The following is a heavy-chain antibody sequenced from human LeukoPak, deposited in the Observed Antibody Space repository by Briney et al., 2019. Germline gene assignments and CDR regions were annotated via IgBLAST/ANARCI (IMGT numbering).Heavy chain of an antibody. CDR2: INHSGST. J-gene: IGHJ4*02. V-gene: IGHV4-34*01. CDR1: GGSFSGYY. D-gene: IGHD2-2*01. Sequence: PSETLSLTCAVYGGSFSGYYWSWIRQPPGKGLEWIGEINHSGSTNYNPSLKSRVTISVDTSKNQFSLKLSSVTAADTAVYYCARRLGYCSNWGQGTLVSVSS. CDR3: ARRLGYCSN.